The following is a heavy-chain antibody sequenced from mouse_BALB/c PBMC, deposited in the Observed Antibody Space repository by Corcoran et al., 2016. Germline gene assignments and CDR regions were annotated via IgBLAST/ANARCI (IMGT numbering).Heavy chain of an antibody. CDR1: GYTFTNYG. D-gene: IGHD3-1*01. J-gene: IGHJ2*01. CDR2: INTNTGEP. V-gene: IGHV9-3*02. CDR3: TRGSSGYDY. Sequence: QIQLVQSGPELKKPGETVKISCKASGYTFTNYGMNWVKQAPGKGLKWMGWINTNTGEPTYAEEFKGRFAFSLETSASTAYLRINNLKNEDTATYFCTRGSSGYDYWGQGTTLTVSS.